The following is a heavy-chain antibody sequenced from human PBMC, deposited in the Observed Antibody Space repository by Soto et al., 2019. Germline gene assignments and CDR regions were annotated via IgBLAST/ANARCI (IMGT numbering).Heavy chain of an antibody. V-gene: IGHV4-31*03. J-gene: IGHJ4*02. Sequence: QVQLQESGTGLVKPSQTLSLTCNVSGESISSGGYYWSWIRHHPGKGLEWIGYIYDTESAYYNPSLKSRVTISMDTSTNQFDMRLSSVTAADTAVYYCARASSSSSAADYWGQGILGTVSS. CDR3: ARASSSSSAADY. CDR1: GESISSGGYY. D-gene: IGHD6-6*01. CDR2: IYDTESA.